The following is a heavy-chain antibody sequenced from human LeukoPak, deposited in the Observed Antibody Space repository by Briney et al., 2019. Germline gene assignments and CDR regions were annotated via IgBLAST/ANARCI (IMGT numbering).Heavy chain of an antibody. CDR1: GFTFSSYA. J-gene: IGHJ3*02. CDR2: ISGSGGST. D-gene: IGHD3-22*01. V-gene: IGHV3-23*01. Sequence: GGSLRLSCAASGFTFSSYAMSWVRQAPGKGLEWVSAISGSGGSTYYADSVKDRFTISRDNSMNTLYLQMNSLRAEDTAVYYCAKPVEYYYDSSGYGGGAFDIWGQGTMVTVSS. CDR3: AKPVEYYYDSSGYGGGAFDI.